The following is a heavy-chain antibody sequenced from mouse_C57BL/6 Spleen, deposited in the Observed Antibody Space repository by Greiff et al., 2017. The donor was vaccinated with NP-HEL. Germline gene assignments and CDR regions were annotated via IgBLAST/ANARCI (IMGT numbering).Heavy chain of an antibody. CDR3: ARPFYYSNYDYYAMDY. CDR2: ISSGSSTI. J-gene: IGHJ4*01. CDR1: GFTFSDYG. V-gene: IGHV5-17*01. D-gene: IGHD2-5*01. Sequence: EVQVVESGGGLVKPGGSLKLSCAASGFTFSDYGMHWVRQAPEKGLEWVAYISSGSSTIYYADTVKGRFTISRDNAKNTLFLQMTSLRSDDTAMYYCARPFYYSNYDYYAMDYWGQGTSVTVSS.